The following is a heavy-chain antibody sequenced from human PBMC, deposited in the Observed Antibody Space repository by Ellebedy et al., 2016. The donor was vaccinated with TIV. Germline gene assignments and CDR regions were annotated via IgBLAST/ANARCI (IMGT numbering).Heavy chain of an antibody. V-gene: IGHV1-46*01. CDR3: ARMGLKSGSQKSGFDL. J-gene: IGHJ3*01. Sequence: AASVKVSCKASGGTFTSYFMHWVRQAPGQGLEWMGMINFSGGRATYAQDVQGRVTMTRDTSTSTVFMELSRLRSEDTAVYYCARMGLKSGSQKSGFDLWGQGTMLTVSS. D-gene: IGHD1-26*01. CDR2: INFSGGRA. CDR1: GGTFTSYF.